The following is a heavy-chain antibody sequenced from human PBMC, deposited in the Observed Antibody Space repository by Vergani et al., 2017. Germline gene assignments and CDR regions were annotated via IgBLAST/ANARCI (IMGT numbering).Heavy chain of an antibody. V-gene: IGHV1-18*01. J-gene: IGHJ5*02. D-gene: IGHD3-3*01. CDR3: ARDGPYYDFWSGYEPYDWFDP. Sequence: QVQLVQSGAEVKKPGASVKVSCKASGYTFTSYGISWVRQAPGQGLEWMGWISAYNGNTNYAQKLQGRVTMTTDTSTSTAYMELRSLRSDATAVYYCARDGPYYDFWSGYEPYDWFDPWGQGTLVTVSS. CDR2: ISAYNGNT. CDR1: GYTFTSYG.